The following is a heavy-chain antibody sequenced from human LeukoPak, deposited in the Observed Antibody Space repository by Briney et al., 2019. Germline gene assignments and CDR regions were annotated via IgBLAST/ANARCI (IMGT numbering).Heavy chain of an antibody. CDR3: TSDYGGNSGIYYFDY. Sequence: PGGSLRLSCAASGFTSSSYSMNWVRQAPGKGLEWVSSISSSSSYIYYADSVKGRFTISRDNAKNSLYLQMNSLRAEDTAVYYCTSDYGGNSGIYYFDYWGQGTLVTVSS. V-gene: IGHV3-21*01. CDR1: GFTSSSYS. J-gene: IGHJ4*02. D-gene: IGHD4-23*01. CDR2: ISSSSSYI.